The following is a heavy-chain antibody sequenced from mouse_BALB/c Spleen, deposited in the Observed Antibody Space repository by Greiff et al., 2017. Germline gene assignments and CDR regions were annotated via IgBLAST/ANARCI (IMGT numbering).Heavy chain of an antibody. V-gene: IGHV3-6*02. CDR2: ISYDGSN. J-gene: IGHJ2*01. D-gene: IGHD2-1*01. CDR1: GYSITSGYY. CDR3: ARDPLHGNYPYFDY. Sequence: VQLKESGPGLVKPSQSLSLTCSVTGYSITSGYYWNWIRQFPGNKLEWMGYISYDGSNNYNPSLKNRISITRDTSKNQFFLKLNSVTTEDTATYYCARDPLHGNYPYFDYWGQGTTLTVSS.